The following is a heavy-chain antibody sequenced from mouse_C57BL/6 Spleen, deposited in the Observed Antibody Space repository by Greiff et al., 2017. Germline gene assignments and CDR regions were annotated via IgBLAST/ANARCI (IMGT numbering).Heavy chain of an antibody. J-gene: IGHJ3*01. CDR1: GYTFTSYG. Sequence: QVQLQQSGAELARPGASVKLSCKASGYTFTSYGISWVKQRTGQGLEWIGEIYPRSGNTYYNEKFKGKATLTADKSSSTAYMELRSLTSEDSAVDFCAGIYYDFAWFAYWGQGTLVTVSA. V-gene: IGHV1-81*01. CDR3: AGIYYDFAWFAY. D-gene: IGHD2-4*01. CDR2: IYPRSGNT.